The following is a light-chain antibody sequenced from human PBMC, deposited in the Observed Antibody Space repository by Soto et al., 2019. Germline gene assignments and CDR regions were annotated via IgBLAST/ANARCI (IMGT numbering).Light chain of an antibody. CDR2: GAS. J-gene: IGKJ2*01. CDR1: QSVSDN. Sequence: EIVMTQSPATLSVSPGERATLSCRASQSVSDNLAWYQQKPGQAPRLLIYGASTRATGIPARFSGSGSGTEFTLTISSLQSEDFAVYYCQQYNNWPPYTFGQGTKLEIK. V-gene: IGKV3-15*01. CDR3: QQYNNWPPYT.